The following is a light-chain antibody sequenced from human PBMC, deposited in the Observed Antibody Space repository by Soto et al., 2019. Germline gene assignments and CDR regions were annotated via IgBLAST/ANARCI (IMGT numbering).Light chain of an antibody. CDR2: DVS. J-gene: IGLJ1*01. CDR1: SSDVGGYNY. V-gene: IGLV2-14*03. CDR3: SSYTSSSTYV. Sequence: SVVSQPASVSGSPGQSIAISCTGTSSDVGGYNYVSWYQHHPGKAPTVMIYDVSNRPSGVSDRFSGSKSGNTASLTISGLQADDEADYYCSSYTSSSTYVFGTGTKVTVL.